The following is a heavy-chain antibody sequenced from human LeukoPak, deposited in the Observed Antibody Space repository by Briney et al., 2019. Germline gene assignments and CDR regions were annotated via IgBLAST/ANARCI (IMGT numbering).Heavy chain of an antibody. J-gene: IGHJ4*02. D-gene: IGHD2-2*01. CDR3: ATYRLSYADY. V-gene: IGHV3-48*03. CDR2: ISSSGTTT. CDR1: GFTFSSYE. Sequence: PGGSLRLSCAASGFTFSSYEMNWVHQAPGKGLEWVSYISSSGTTTHYADSVKGRFTVSRDNAKSSLYLQMNSLRAEDTAVYYCATYRLSYADYWGQGTLVTVSS.